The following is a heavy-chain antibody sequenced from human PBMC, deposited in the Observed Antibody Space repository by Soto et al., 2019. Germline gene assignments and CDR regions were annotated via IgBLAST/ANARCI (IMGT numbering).Heavy chain of an antibody. D-gene: IGHD2-15*01. V-gene: IGHV4-34*01. CDR3: ARGRAPYCSGGSCYNWFDP. CDR2: INHSGST. Sequence: QVQLQQWGAGLLKPSETLSLTCAVYGGSFSGYYWSWIRQPPGKGLEWIGEINHSGSTNYNPSLKSRVTISVDTSKNQCSLKLSSVTAADTAVYYCARGRAPYCSGGSCYNWFDPWGQGTLVTVSS. CDR1: GGSFSGYY. J-gene: IGHJ5*02.